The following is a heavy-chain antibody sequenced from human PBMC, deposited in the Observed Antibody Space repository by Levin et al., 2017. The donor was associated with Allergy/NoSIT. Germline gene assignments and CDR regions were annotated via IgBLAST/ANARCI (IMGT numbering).Heavy chain of an antibody. CDR2: IYTSGST. D-gene: IGHD3-10*01. J-gene: IGHJ4*02. CDR3: ARGGYYYGSGDY. Sequence: TSETLSLTCTVSGGSISSGSYYWSWIRQPAGKGLEWIGRIYTSGSTNYNPSLKSRVTISVDTSKNQFSLKLSSVTATDTAVYYCARGGYYYGSGDYWGQGTLVTVSS. V-gene: IGHV4-61*02. CDR1: GGSISSGSYY.